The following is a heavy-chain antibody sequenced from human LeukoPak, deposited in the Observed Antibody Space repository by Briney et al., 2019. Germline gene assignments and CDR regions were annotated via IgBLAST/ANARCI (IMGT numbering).Heavy chain of an antibody. CDR3: ASTYGDCSSTSCYWDLAFDY. D-gene: IGHD2-2*01. Sequence: SQTLPLTCTVSGGSISSGGYYWSWIRQPPGKGLEWIGYIYHSGSTYYNPSLKSRVTISVDRSKNQFSLKLSSVTAADTAVYYCASTYGDCSSTSCYWDLAFDYWGQGTLVTVSS. CDR1: GGSISSGGYY. V-gene: IGHV4-30-2*01. CDR2: IYHSGST. J-gene: IGHJ4*02.